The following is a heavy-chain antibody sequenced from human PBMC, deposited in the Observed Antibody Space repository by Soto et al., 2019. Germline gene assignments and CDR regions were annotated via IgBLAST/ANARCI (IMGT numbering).Heavy chain of an antibody. CDR1: GYTFTSYG. CDR3: ARDPSAEQLAPALYYYYGMDV. J-gene: IGHJ6*02. D-gene: IGHD6-13*01. CDR2: ISAYNGNT. Sequence: ASVKVSCKASGYTFTSYGISWVRQAPGQGLEWMGWISAYNGNTNYAQKLQGRVTMTTDTSTSTAYMELRSLRSDETAVYYCARDPSAEQLAPALYYYYGMDVWGQGTTVTVSS. V-gene: IGHV1-18*01.